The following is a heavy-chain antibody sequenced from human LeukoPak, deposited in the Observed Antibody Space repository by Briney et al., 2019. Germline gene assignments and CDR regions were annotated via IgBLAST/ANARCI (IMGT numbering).Heavy chain of an antibody. CDR1: GGFISRTLYY. CDR2: IYYSGNA. Sequence: SETLSLTCTVSGGFISRTLYYWGWIRLPPGKGLEWIGSIYYSGNASYNPSLKSRVTIFADMSKSQFSLKLGSVTAADTAVYYCARLTPRAPGFTSGFRSWFDPWGQGTLVTVSS. J-gene: IGHJ5*02. D-gene: IGHD5-18*01. V-gene: IGHV4-39*01. CDR3: ARLTPRAPGFTSGFRSWFDP.